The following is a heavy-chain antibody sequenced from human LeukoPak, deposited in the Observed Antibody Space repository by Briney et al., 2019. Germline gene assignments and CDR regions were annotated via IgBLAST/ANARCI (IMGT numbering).Heavy chain of an antibody. V-gene: IGHV3-23*01. CDR2: ISGSGGST. CDR3: ARDRFVLVPAATYYMDV. Sequence: GGSLRLSCAASGFTFSSYGMSWVRQAPGKGLEWVSAISGSGGSTYYADSVKGRFTISRDNAKNSLYLQMNSLRAEDTAVYYCARDRFVLVPAATYYMDVWGKGTTVTVSS. D-gene: IGHD2-2*01. CDR1: GFTFSSYG. J-gene: IGHJ6*03.